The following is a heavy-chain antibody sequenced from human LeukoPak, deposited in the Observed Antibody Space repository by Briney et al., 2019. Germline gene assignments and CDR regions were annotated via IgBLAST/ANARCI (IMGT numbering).Heavy chain of an antibody. CDR2: IYPDDSDT. CDR1: GYSYRSYW. J-gene: IGHJ4*02. V-gene: IGHV5-51*01. Sequence: GESLKISCGSSGYSYRSYWIGWVRQMPGKGLEWMGIIYPDDSDTRYRPSFQGQVTISTDKSISTAYLQWSSLKASDTAMYYCARRAVAGTSFDYWGQGTLVTVSS. CDR3: ARRAVAGTSFDY. D-gene: IGHD6-19*01.